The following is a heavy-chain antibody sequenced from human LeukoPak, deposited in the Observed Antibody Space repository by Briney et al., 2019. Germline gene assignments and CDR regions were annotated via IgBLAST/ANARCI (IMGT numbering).Heavy chain of an antibody. D-gene: IGHD2-2*02. CDR2: IIPIFGTA. CDR1: GGIFSSYA. J-gene: IGHJ4*02. V-gene: IGHV1-69*01. CDR3: ASGYCSSTSCYTGTFDY. Sequence: SVKVSCKASGGIFSSYAISWVRQAPGQGLEWMGGIIPIFGTANYAQKFQGRVTITADESTSTAYMELSSLRSEDTAVYYCASGYCSSTSCYTGTFDYWGQGTLVTVSS.